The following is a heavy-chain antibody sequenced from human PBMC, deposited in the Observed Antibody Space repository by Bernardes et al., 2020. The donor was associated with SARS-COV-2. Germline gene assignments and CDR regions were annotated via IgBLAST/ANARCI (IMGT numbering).Heavy chain of an antibody. J-gene: IGHJ5*02. V-gene: IGHV4-59*01. CDR2: SYYSGST. CDR3: ARGNGDYGQNWFDP. D-gene: IGHD4-17*01. CDR1: GGAISSYY. Sequence: SETLSLTCTVSGGAISSYYWSWIRQPPGKGLEWIGYSYYSGSTNYNPSLKSRVTISVDTSKNQFSLKLSSVTAADTAVYYCARGNGDYGQNWFDPWGQGTLVTVSS.